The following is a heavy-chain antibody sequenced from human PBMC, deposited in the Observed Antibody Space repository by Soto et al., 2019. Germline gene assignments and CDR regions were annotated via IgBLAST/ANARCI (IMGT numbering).Heavy chain of an antibody. D-gene: IGHD3-10*01. CDR1: GFTFSHYA. CDR3: AKKYSYDSGTYLYHFDC. V-gene: IGHV3-23*01. J-gene: IGHJ4*02. Sequence: EMQLLESGGGLVQPGGSLRLSCAASGFTFSHYAMSWVRQAAGKGLEWVSSNIAGGGDTYYAESVKGRFTISRDNSKNTLYMQMNSLRAEDTALYYCAKKYSYDSGTYLYHFDCWGQGTLVTVSS. CDR2: NIAGGGDT.